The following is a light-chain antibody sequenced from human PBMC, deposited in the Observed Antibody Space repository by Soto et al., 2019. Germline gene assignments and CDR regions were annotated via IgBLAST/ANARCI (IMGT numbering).Light chain of an antibody. CDR3: SSYTSSSTPYV. Sequence: QSVLTQPASVSXSPGQSIAISCTGTSNDVGGYNYVSWYQQHPVKAPQLIIYDVTNRPSGVSDRFSGSKSGNTASLTISGLQAEDEADYYCSSYTSSSTPYVFGTGTKVTVL. CDR2: DVT. CDR1: SNDVGGYNY. J-gene: IGLJ1*01. V-gene: IGLV2-14*01.